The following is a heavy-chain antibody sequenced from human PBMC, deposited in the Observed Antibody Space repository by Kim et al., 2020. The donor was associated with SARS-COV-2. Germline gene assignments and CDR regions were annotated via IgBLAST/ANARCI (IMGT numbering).Heavy chain of an antibody. CDR2: IKQDGNQK. J-gene: IGHJ3*02. CDR1: GFTFSSYW. V-gene: IGHV3-7*01. D-gene: IGHD6-19*01. Sequence: GGSLRLSCAASGFTFSSYWMTWVGQAPGKGLEWVANIKQDGNQKYYVDSGKGRLTISTDNAKNSLYRQMNSLRAEDTAANYCARDGDLDSSGKDALD. CDR3: ARDGDLDSSGKDALD.